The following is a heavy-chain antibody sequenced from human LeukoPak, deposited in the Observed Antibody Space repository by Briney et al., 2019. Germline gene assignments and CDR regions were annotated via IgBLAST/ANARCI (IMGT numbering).Heavy chain of an antibody. Sequence: RSGGALRLSCAASGFMFEDYRMSWVGQAPGKGVEGVSGINWSGGRTGYGDSLKGRFTISRDNAKNTLYLQMNSLRAEDTASYYCARDITGTDNWGQGTLVTVSS. CDR2: INWSGGRT. V-gene: IGHV3-20*04. CDR3: ARDITGTDN. CDR1: GFMFEDYR. J-gene: IGHJ4*02. D-gene: IGHD1-20*01.